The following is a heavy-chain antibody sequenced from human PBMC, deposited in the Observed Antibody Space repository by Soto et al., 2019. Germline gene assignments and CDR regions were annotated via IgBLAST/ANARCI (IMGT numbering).Heavy chain of an antibody. J-gene: IGHJ6*02. CDR1: GFTFSNYA. V-gene: IGHV3-23*01. CDR3: ASGGYCSSTSCYGGMDV. D-gene: IGHD2-2*01. Sequence: PGGSLRLSCAASGFTFSNYALSWVRQAPGKGLEWVSAISGSGASTYYADSVKGRFTISRDNSKNTLYLQMNSLRAEDTAIYYCASGGYCSSTSCYGGMDVWGQGTTVTVSS. CDR2: ISGSGAST.